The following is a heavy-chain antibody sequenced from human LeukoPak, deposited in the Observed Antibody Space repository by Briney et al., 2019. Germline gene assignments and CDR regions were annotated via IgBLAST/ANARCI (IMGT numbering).Heavy chain of an antibody. CDR2: ISYDGSNK. J-gene: IGHJ4*02. CDR3: AKDRLEQLGHFDY. D-gene: IGHD6-13*01. V-gene: IGHV3-30*18. Sequence: GGSLRLSCAASGFTVSSNYMSWVRQAPGKGLEWVAVISYDGSNKYYADSVKGRFTISRDNSKNTLYLQMNSLRAEDTAVYYCAKDRLEQLGHFDYWGQGTLVTVSS. CDR1: GFTVSSNY.